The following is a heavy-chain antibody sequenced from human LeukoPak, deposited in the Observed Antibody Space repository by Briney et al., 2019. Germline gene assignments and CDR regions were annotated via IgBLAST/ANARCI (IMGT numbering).Heavy chain of an antibody. D-gene: IGHD3-22*01. J-gene: IGHJ4*02. CDR3: ARVDSSAYHSDY. CDR2: ISAYNGNT. V-gene: IGHV1-18*01. Sequence: ASVKVSCKASGYTFTSYGISWVRQAPGQGLEWMGWISAYNGNTNYAQKLQGKVTMTTDTSTSTAYMELRSLRSDDTAVYYCARVDSSAYHSDYWGQGTLVTVSS. CDR1: GYTFTSYG.